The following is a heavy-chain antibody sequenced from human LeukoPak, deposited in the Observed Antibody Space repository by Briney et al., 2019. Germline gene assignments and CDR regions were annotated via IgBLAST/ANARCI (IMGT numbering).Heavy chain of an antibody. CDR1: GGSISSGSYY. J-gene: IGHJ4*02. CDR3: AREAQVGVIDY. D-gene: IGHD3-10*01. CDR2: IYTSGST. Sequence: PSETLSLTCTVSGGSISSGSYYWSRIRQPAGKGLEWIGRIYTSGSTNYNPSLKSRVTISVDTSKNQFSLKLSSVTAADTAVYYCAREAQVGVIDYWGQGTLVTVSS. V-gene: IGHV4-61*02.